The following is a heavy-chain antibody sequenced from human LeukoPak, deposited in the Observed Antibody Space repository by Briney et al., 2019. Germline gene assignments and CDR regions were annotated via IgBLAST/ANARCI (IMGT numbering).Heavy chain of an antibody. V-gene: IGHV1-18*01. Sequence: ASVKVSCEASGYTFTNYGFSWVRQAPGQGLEWMGWISAYNGNTNYAQKLQGRVTLTTDTSTNTAYMGLRSLRSDDTAVYYCARDQGITPAGTGYWGQGTLVTVSS. J-gene: IGHJ4*02. CDR1: GYTFTNYG. D-gene: IGHD6-13*01. CDR2: ISAYNGNT. CDR3: ARDQGITPAGTGY.